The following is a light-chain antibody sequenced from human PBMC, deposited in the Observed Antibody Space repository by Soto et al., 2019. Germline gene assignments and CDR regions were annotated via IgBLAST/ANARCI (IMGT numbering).Light chain of an antibody. CDR1: QGISNY. J-gene: IGKJ1*01. Sequence: DIQMTQSPSSLSASVGDRVTITCRASQGISNYLVWYQQQPGKVPKLLIYVASTLQSGVPSRFSGSGSGTDFTLTISSLQPEDVATYYCQKYNSAPWTFDQGTKVEIK. CDR3: QKYNSAPWT. CDR2: VAS. V-gene: IGKV1-27*01.